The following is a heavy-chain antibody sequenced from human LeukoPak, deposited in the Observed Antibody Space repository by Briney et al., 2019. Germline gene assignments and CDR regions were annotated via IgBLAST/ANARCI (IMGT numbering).Heavy chain of an antibody. D-gene: IGHD5-12*01. V-gene: IGHV3-21*01. CDR1: GFTFSSYR. Sequence: GGSLRLSCAASGFTFSSYRMTWVRQAPGKGLEWVSSISSSSSYIYYADSVKGRFTISRDNAKNSLYLQMNSLRAEDTAVYYCARDEVATILWHDYWGQGTLVTVSS. CDR3: ARDEVATILWHDY. CDR2: ISSSSSYI. J-gene: IGHJ4*02.